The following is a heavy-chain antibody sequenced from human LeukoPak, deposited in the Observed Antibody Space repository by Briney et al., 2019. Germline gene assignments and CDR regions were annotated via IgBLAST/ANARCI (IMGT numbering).Heavy chain of an antibody. Sequence: GGSLRLSCAASGVSFSSYAMSWVRQAPGKGLEWVSGISGGSGSTYYAAPVKGRFTISRDNSKNTLYLQMTRLRVEERAVYHWAKDIAVAFFLSAFDMWGQGRMVTVSS. CDR1: GVSFSSYA. J-gene: IGHJ3*02. CDR2: ISGGSGST. CDR3: AKDIAVAFFLSAFDM. V-gene: IGHV3-23*01. D-gene: IGHD6-19*01.